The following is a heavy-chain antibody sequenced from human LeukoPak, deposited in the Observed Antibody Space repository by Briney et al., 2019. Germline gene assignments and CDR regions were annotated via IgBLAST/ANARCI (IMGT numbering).Heavy chain of an antibody. D-gene: IGHD3-22*01. CDR1: GFTLSSYA. CDR2: ISGSGGST. CDR3: AKDVLVRYYDSSGYYCDY. J-gene: IGHJ4*02. Sequence: TGGSLRLSCAASGFTLSSYAMFWVRQAPGKGLEWVSAISGSGGSTYYADSVQGRFTISRDNSKNTVYLQMNSLRAEDTAVYYCAKDVLVRYYDSSGYYCDYWGQGTLVTVSS. V-gene: IGHV3-23*01.